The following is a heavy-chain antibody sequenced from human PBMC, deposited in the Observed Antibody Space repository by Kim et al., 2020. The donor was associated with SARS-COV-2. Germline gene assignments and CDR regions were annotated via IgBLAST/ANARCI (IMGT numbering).Heavy chain of an antibody. J-gene: IGHJ4*02. V-gene: IGHV3-30*18. D-gene: IGHD3-10*01. Sequence: GGSLRLSCAVSGFTFRNYGMHWVRQAPGKGLEWVALISFDGSKTYYVDSVKGRFTISRDNSKNTLFLHMFALGDEDTAVYYCAKEGTSGTFLDYWGQGTLVTVSS. CDR2: ISFDGSKT. CDR3: AKEGTSGTFLDY. CDR1: GFTFRNYG.